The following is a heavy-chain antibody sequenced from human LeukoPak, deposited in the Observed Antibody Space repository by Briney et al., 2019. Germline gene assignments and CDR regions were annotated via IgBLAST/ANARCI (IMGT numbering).Heavy chain of an antibody. CDR3: ARSAAGTYY. V-gene: IGHV3-21*01. CDR1: GLTFSSYS. J-gene: IGHJ4*02. Sequence: GGSLRLSCVASGLTFSSYSMNWVRQAPGKGLEWVSSISSSSSYEYYTDSVKGRFTISRDNAKNSLYLQMNSLRAEDTAVYYCARSAAGTYYWGQGTLVTVSS. CDR2: ISSSSSYE. D-gene: IGHD1-1*01.